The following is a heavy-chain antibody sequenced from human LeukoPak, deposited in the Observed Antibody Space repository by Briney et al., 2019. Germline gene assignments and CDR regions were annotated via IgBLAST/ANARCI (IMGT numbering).Heavy chain of an antibody. CDR1: GFTFSSYS. D-gene: IGHD5-24*01. J-gene: IGHJ6*02. CDR2: ISSSSSTI. Sequence: GGSLRLSCAASGFTFSSYSMNWVRQAPGKGLEWVSYISSSSSTIYYADSVKGRFTISRDNAKNSLYLQMNSLRAEDTAVYYCAREEMATIYYYYYGMDVWGQGTTVTVSS. CDR3: AREEMATIYYYYYGMDV. V-gene: IGHV3-48*04.